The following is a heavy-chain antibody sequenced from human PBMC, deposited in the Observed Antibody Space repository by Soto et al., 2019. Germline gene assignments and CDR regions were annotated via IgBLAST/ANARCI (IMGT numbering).Heavy chain of an antibody. CDR2: IYPGDSDT. J-gene: IGHJ5*02. D-gene: IGHD1-26*01. Sequence: NPGESLKISCKGSGYSFTSYWIGWVRQMPGKGLEWMGIIYPGDSDTRYSPSFQGQVTISADKSISTAYLQWSSLKASDTAMYYCARLKIVGATWGWFDPWGQGTLVTVSS. CDR1: GYSFTSYW. CDR3: ARLKIVGATWGWFDP. V-gene: IGHV5-51*03.